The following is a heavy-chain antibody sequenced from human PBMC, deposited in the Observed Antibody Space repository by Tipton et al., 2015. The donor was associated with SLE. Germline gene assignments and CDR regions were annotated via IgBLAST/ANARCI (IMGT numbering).Heavy chain of an antibody. CDR3: ASLAGTYSSYFRDY. D-gene: IGHD1-26*01. V-gene: IGHV4-34*01. Sequence: TLSLTCSIYGGSFGGYYWSWIRQPPGKGLEWIGEINHGGSTNYNPSLKSRVTISVDTSKNQFSLKLSSVTAADTAVYYCASLAGTYSSYFRDYWGRGALVSVSS. CDR2: INHGGST. CDR1: GGSFGGYY. J-gene: IGHJ4*02.